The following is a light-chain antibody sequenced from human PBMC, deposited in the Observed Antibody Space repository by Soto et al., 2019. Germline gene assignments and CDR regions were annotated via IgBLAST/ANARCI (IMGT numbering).Light chain of an antibody. CDR3: LSFTSSFTYI. Sequence: QSVVTPPASVSGAPGQAITISCNGTSSDVGGYNHVSWYQHHPGKAPKLMIYEVTNRPSGVSIRFSGSKSGTTASLTISGLQAEDEADYYCLSFTSSFTYIFGTGTKVTVL. CDR1: SSDVGGYNH. J-gene: IGLJ1*01. V-gene: IGLV2-14*01. CDR2: EVT.